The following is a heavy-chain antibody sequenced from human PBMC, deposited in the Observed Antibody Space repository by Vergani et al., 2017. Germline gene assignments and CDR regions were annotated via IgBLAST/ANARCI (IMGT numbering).Heavy chain of an antibody. CDR2: IYWDDDK. V-gene: IGHV2-5*02. D-gene: IGHD3-3*01. CDR3: AHVFWEWLNFDD. J-gene: IGHJ4*02. CDR1: GFSLSTSGVG. Sequence: QITLKESGPTLVKPTQTLTLTCTFSGFSLSTSGVGVGWIRQPPGKALEWLALIYWDDDKRYSPSLKSRLTITKDTSKNQVVLTMTNMDPVDTATYYSAHVFWEWLNFDDWGQGTLVTVSS.